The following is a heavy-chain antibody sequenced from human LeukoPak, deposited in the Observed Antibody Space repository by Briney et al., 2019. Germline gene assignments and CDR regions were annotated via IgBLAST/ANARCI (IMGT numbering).Heavy chain of an antibody. D-gene: IGHD3-9*01. CDR1: GFTFSSYA. Sequence: GGSLRLSCAASGFTFSSYAMSWVRQAPGKGLEWVSAISGSGGSTYYADSVKGRFTISRDNAKNSLYMQMNSLRAEDTALYYCAKGRNYNILTFDPWGQGTLVTVSS. CDR2: ISGSGGST. V-gene: IGHV3-23*01. CDR3: AKGRNYNILTFDP. J-gene: IGHJ5*02.